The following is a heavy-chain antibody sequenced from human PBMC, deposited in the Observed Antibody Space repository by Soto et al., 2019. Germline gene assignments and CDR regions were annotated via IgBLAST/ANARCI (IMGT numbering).Heavy chain of an antibody. J-gene: IGHJ6*02. CDR1: GFPCGSYE. CDR2: ISDSGSSM. V-gene: IGHV3-48*03. D-gene: IGHD6-19*01. Sequence: XGFLRLAFAAAGFPCGSYEMNWVRQAPGKGLEWISYISDSGSSMYYADSVKDRFAISRDNANKLLYLQMNSLRAEDTAVYYCARDQEVHDSRGHKIRAMDVWGQGTTVTVSS. CDR3: ARDQEVHDSRGHKIRAMDV.